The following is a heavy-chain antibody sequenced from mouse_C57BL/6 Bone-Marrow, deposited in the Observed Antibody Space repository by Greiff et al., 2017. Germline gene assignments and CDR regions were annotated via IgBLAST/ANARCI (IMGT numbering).Heavy chain of an antibody. V-gene: IGHV14-4*01. CDR1: GFNIKDDY. D-gene: IGHD1-1*01. Sequence: VHVKQSGAELVRPGASVKLSCTASGFNIKDDYMHWVKQRPEQGLEWIGWFDPENGDTEYASKFQGKATITADTSSNTAYLQLSSLTSEDTAVYYCTTYLYGSSFDYWGQGTTLTVSS. CDR2: FDPENGDT. J-gene: IGHJ2*01. CDR3: TTYLYGSSFDY.